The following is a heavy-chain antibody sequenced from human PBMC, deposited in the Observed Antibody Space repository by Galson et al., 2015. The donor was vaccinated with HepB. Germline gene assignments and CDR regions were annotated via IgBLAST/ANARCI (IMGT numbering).Heavy chain of an antibody. CDR3: TSSNVDTAMPWYLDY. D-gene: IGHD5-18*01. V-gene: IGHV3-15*01. J-gene: IGHJ4*02. CDR2: IKSKTDGGTT. CDR1: GFTFSNAW. Sequence: SLRLSCAASGFTFSNAWMSWVRQAPGKGLEWVGRIKSKTDGGTTDYAAPVKGRFTISRDDSKNTLCLQMNSLKTEDTAVYYCTSSNVDTAMPWYLDYWGQGTLVTVSS.